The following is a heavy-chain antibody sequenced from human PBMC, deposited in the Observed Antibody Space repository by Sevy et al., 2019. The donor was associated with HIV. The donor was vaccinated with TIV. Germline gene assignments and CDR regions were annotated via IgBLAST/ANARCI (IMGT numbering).Heavy chain of an antibody. V-gene: IGHV1-2*02. CDR1: GYTFTGYY. CDR3: AREIVGATGDAFDI. Sequence: ASVKVSCKASGYTFTGYYMHWVRQAPGQGLEWMGWINPNSGGTNYAQKFQGRVTMTRDTSSSTAYMELSRLRSDDTAVYYCAREIVGATGDAFDIWGQGTMVTVSS. CDR2: INPNSGGT. D-gene: IGHD1-26*01. J-gene: IGHJ3*02.